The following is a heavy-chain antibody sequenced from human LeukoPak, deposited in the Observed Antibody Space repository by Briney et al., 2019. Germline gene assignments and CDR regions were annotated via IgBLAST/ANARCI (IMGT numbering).Heavy chain of an antibody. D-gene: IGHD3-22*01. J-gene: IGHJ4*02. Sequence: ASVKVSCKASGYTFTSYDINWVRQATGQGLEWMGWMNPNSGNTGYAQEFQGRVTITRNTPISTAYMELSSLRSEDTAVYYCARHPAPGYYSDSSGLDHWGQGTLVTVSS. V-gene: IGHV1-8*03. CDR1: GYTFTSYD. CDR2: MNPNSGNT. CDR3: ARHPAPGYYSDSSGLDH.